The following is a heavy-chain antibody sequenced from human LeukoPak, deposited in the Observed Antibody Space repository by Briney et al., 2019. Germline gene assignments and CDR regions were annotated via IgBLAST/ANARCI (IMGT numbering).Heavy chain of an antibody. Sequence: PSETLSLTCTVSGGSISSSSYYWGWIRQPPGRWLEWIGSIYYSGSTYYNPSRKSRVTISVDTSKNQFSLKLSSVTAADTAVYYCASKRGFRYDAFDIWGQGTMVTVSS. J-gene: IGHJ3*02. CDR3: ASKRGFRYDAFDI. CDR2: IYYSGST. V-gene: IGHV4-39*01. D-gene: IGHD3-10*01. CDR1: GGSISSSSYY.